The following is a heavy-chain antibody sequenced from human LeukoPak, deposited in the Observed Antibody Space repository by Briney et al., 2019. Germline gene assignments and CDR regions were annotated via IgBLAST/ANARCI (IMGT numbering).Heavy chain of an antibody. J-gene: IGHJ6*03. CDR2: INPNSGGT. CDR1: GYTFTGNY. CDR3: ARDPSIYYDFWSGDGYYYMDV. V-gene: IGHV1-2*02. Sequence: ASVKVSCKASGYTFTGNYMHWVRQAPGQGLEWMGWINPNSGGTNYAQKFQGRVTMTRDTSISTAYMELSRLRSDDTAVYYCARDPSIYYDFWSGDGYYYMDVWGKGTTVAVSS. D-gene: IGHD3-3*01.